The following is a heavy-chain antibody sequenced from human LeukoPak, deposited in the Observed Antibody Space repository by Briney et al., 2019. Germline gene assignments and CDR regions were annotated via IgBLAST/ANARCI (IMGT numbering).Heavy chain of an antibody. Sequence: ASVKVSCKASGYTFTNYGISWVRQAPGQGLEWMGWISAYSGNTNYAQNLQGRVTMTTDTSTSTAYMELRSLGCDDTAVYYCARAPDDYDFWSGPFDYWGRGTLVTVSS. CDR2: ISAYSGNT. D-gene: IGHD3-3*01. CDR3: ARAPDDYDFWSGPFDY. J-gene: IGHJ4*02. V-gene: IGHV1-18*01. CDR1: GYTFTNYG.